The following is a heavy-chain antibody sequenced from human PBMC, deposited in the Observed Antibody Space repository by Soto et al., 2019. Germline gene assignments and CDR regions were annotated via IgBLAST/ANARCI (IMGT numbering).Heavy chain of an antibody. CDR1: GFTFSSYA. D-gene: IGHD2-2*01. CDR3: AREYCSSTSCLNWFDP. CDR2: ISYDGSNK. J-gene: IGHJ5*02. V-gene: IGHV3-30-3*01. Sequence: PGGSLRLSCAASGFTFSSYAMHWVRQAPGKGLEWVAVISYDGSNKYYADSVKGRFTISRDNSKNMLYLQMNSLRAEDTAVYYCAREYCSSTSCLNWFDPWGQGTLVTVSS.